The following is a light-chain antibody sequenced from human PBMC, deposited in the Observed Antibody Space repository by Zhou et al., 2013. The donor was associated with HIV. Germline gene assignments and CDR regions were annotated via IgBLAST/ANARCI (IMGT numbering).Light chain of an antibody. CDR2: DIS. J-gene: IGKJ2*01. CDR1: QTVSGSY. Sequence: EIVLTQSPGTLSLSPGERATLSCRASQTVSGSYLAWYQQKPGQAPRVLIYDISRRATDIPDRFSGSGSGTDFTLTISRLEPEDFAVYYCQHYGVSPYTFGPGTKLEI. CDR3: QHYGVSPYT. V-gene: IGKV3-20*01.